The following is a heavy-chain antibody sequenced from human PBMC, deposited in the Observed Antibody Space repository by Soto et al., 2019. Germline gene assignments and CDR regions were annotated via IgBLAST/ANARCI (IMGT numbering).Heavy chain of an antibody. CDR2: VSYDGTNK. D-gene: IGHD2-2*01. CDR1: GFTFTSHG. J-gene: IGHJ5*02. CDR3: AKDYCSSTSCPFDP. Sequence: GGSLRLSCAASGFTFTSHGMHWVRQAPGKGLEWVAVVSYDGTNKYYADSVKGRFTISRDNSENTLYLQMNSLRVEDTAVYYCAKDYCSSTSCPFDPWGQGTLVTVSS. V-gene: IGHV3-30*18.